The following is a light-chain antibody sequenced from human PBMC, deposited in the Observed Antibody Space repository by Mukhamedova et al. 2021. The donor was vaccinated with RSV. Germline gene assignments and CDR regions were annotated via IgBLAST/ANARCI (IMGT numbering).Light chain of an antibody. Sequence: WYQRRVHGKAPKLLIYDASNLEAGVPSRFSGSGSGTDFSLTITSLQPEDFATYYCQQYGNPHITFGGGTKVDIK. CDR2: DAS. J-gene: IGKJ4*01. V-gene: IGKV1-33*01. CDR3: QQYGNPHIT.